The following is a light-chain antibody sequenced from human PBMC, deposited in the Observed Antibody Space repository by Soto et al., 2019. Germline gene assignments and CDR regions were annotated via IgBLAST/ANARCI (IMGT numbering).Light chain of an antibody. CDR2: EVS. CDR3: ISYTTSTTRPYV. V-gene: IGLV2-14*01. CDR1: SSDIGYYNY. Sequence: HSVLTQPPSVSGAPGQSITISCTGTSSDIGYYNYVSWCQQHPGKAPKLLIYEVSNRPSGVSNRFSGSKSGNTASLTISGLQPEDEADYYCISYTTSTTRPYVFGTGTKVNVL. J-gene: IGLJ1*01.